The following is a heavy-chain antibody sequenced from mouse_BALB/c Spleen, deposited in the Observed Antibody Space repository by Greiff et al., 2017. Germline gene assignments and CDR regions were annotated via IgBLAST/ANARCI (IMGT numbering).Heavy chain of an antibody. CDR1: GYTFTSYT. CDR3: AYGNYGYFDY. J-gene: IGHJ2*01. V-gene: IGHV1-4*02. CDR2: INPSSGYT. Sequence: QVQLKESAAELARPGASVKMSCKASGYTFTSYTMHWVKQRPGQGLEWIGYINPSSGYTEYNQKFKDKTTLTADKSSSTAYMQLSSLTSEDSAVYYCAYGNYGYFDYWGQGTTLTVSS. D-gene: IGHD2-1*01.